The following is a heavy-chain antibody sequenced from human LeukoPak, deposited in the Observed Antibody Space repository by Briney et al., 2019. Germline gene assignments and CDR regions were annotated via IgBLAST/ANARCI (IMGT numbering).Heavy chain of an antibody. CDR1: GGSISSGGYY. Sequence: PSETLSLTCTVSGGSISSGGYYWSWIRQHPGKGLEWIGYIYYSGSTYYNPSLKSRVTISVDTSKNQFSLKLSSVTAADTAVYYCARTYALNWFDPWGQGTLVTVSS. J-gene: IGHJ5*02. D-gene: IGHD3-16*01. V-gene: IGHV4-31*03. CDR2: IYYSGST. CDR3: ARTYALNWFDP.